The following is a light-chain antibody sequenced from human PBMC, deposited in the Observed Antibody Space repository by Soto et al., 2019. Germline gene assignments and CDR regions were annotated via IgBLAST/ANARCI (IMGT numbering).Light chain of an antibody. CDR3: QTWSTGIWV. CDR1: SGHSDYA. V-gene: IGLV4-69*02. J-gene: IGLJ3*02. CDR2: LNSDGSH. Sequence: QLVLTQSPSASASLGASVKLTCTLSSGHSDYAIAWHQQQPEKGPRYLMKLNSDGSHSKGDGIPDRFSGSSSGADRYLTISSLQSADEGDYYCQTWSTGIWVFGGGTQLTVL.